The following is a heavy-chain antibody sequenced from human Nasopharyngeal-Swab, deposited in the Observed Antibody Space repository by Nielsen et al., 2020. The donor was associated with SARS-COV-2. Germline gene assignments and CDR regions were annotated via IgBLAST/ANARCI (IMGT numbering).Heavy chain of an antibody. Sequence: GESLKISCVASGFTFSSYAMHWVRQAPGKGLEWVAVISYDGSNKYYADSVKGRFTISRDNSKNTLYLQMNSLRAEDTAVYYCASARPVFDYWGQGTLVTVSS. J-gene: IGHJ4*02. V-gene: IGHV3-30-3*01. CDR1: GFTFSSYA. CDR3: ASARPVFDY. D-gene: IGHD6-6*01. CDR2: ISYDGSNK.